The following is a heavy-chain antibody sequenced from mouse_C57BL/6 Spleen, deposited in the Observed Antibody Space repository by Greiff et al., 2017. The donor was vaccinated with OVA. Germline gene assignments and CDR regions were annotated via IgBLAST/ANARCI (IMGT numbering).Heavy chain of an antibody. Sequence: QVQLQQPGAELVKPGASVKMSCKASGYTFTSYWITWVKQRPGQGLEWIGDIYPGSGSTIYNEKFKSKATLTVDTSSSTAYMQLSSLTSEDSAVYYCARNYYGFYAMDYWGQGTSVTVSS. D-gene: IGHD1-1*01. CDR2: IYPGSGST. CDR1: GYTFTSYW. CDR3: ARNYYGFYAMDY. J-gene: IGHJ4*01. V-gene: IGHV1-55*01.